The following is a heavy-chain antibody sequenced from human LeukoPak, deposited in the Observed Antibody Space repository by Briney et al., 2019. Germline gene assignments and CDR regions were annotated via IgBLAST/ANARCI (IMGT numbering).Heavy chain of an antibody. D-gene: IGHD3-16*01. V-gene: IGHV5-51*01. Sequence: THGESLKISCKGSGYSFSNYWIGWVRQMPGKGLEWMGIIYPDDSQTRYNPSFQGQVTISADKSISTAYLQWSSLKASDTAMYYCARLQGEYYYYYYYMDVWGKGTTVTVSS. J-gene: IGHJ6*03. CDR2: IYPDDSQT. CDR1: GYSFSNYW. CDR3: ARLQGEYYYYYYYMDV.